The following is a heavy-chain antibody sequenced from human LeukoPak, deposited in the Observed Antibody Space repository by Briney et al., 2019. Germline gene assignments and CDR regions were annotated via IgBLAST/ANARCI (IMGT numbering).Heavy chain of an antibody. CDR2: IYYCGST. CDR1: VGFISSSSYY. Sequence: SDTQSLTCTVSVGFISSSSYYWGWIRQPPGKGLEWIGSIYYCGSTYYNPSLQSHVNLSVDTSKNQFSLMLSSVTAADTAVYYCAVLMTGSYYMDVWGKGTTVTVSS. CDR3: AVLMTGSYYMDV. D-gene: IGHD3-9*01. V-gene: IGHV4-39*01. J-gene: IGHJ6*03.